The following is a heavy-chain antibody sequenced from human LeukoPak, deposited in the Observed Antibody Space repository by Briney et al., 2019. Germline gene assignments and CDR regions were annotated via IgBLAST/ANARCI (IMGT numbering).Heavy chain of an antibody. CDR1: GFTFSSYW. CDR3: ARLSTSTLYRGGSVYYYNYGMDV. Sequence: PGGALRLSCAASGFTFSSYWMSWGRQAPGGGPGWVANIKQNGSGKYYVDSVEGRFTISRDNAKNSLYLQMNSLRAEDTAVYYCARLSTSTLYRGGSVYYYNYGMDVWGQGTTVTVSS. CDR2: IKQNGSGK. D-gene: IGHD2-2*01. J-gene: IGHJ6*02. V-gene: IGHV3-7*01.